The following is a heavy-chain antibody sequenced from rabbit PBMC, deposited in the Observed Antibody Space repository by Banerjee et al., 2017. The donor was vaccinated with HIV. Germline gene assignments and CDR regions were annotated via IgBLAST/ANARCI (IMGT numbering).Heavy chain of an antibody. V-gene: IGHV1S40*01. CDR1: GFSFNSNYY. J-gene: IGHJ6*01. CDR2: IYAGSSSNT. CDR3: ARGADINQLDL. Sequence: QSLEESGGDLVKPGASLTLTCTASGFSFNSNYYICWVRQAPGKGLEWIACIYAGSSSNTYYASWAKGRFTISKTSSTTVTLQMTSLTGADTATYFCARGADINQLDLWGPGTLVTVS. D-gene: IGHD1-1*01.